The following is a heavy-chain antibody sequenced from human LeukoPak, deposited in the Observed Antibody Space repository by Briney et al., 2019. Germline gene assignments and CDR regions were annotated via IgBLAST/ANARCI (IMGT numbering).Heavy chain of an antibody. D-gene: IGHD6-13*01. CDR1: GFTFSSYS. CDR3: ARGGGIAAAAIGYYYYMDV. CDR2: ISSSSSTI. Sequence: GGSLRLSCAASGFTFSSYSMNWVRQAPGKGLEWVSYISSSSSTIYYADSVKGRFTISRDNAKNSLYLQMNSLRAEDTAVYYCARGGGIAAAAIGYYYYMDVWGKGTTVTVSS. V-gene: IGHV3-48*01. J-gene: IGHJ6*03.